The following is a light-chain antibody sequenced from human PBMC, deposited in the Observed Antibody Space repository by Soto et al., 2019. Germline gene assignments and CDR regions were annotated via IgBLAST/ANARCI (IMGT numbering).Light chain of an antibody. V-gene: IGKV3-15*01. CDR2: GAV. J-gene: IGKJ1*01. Sequence: VIEQAPTPPSVPPRERATLSCRASQSVSSNLAWYQQKPGQAPRLLIYGAVIRATGVSVRFSGSGSGTDFTLTISSVQSEDFAVYYCQQYSTWPRTFGQGTKVDIK. CDR1: QSVSSN. CDR3: QQYSTWPRT.